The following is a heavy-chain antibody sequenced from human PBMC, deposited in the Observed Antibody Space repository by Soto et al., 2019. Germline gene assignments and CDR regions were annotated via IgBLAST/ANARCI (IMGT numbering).Heavy chain of an antibody. CDR3: AKDHGSSRPIDY. CDR1: GFTFSSYG. Sequence: PGGSLRLSCAASGFTFSSYGMHWVRQAPGKGLEWVAVISYDGSNKYYADSVKGRFTISRDNSKNTLYLQMNSLRAEDTAVYYCAKDHGSSRPIDYWGQGTLVTVSS. CDR2: ISYDGSNK. V-gene: IGHV3-30*18. J-gene: IGHJ4*02. D-gene: IGHD1-26*01.